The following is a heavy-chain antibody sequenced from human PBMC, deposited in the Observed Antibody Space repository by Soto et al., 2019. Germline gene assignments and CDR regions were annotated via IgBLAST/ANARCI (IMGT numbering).Heavy chain of an antibody. CDR1: GFSLTASAVG. CDR2: IYSDADK. D-gene: IGHD4-4*01. CDR3: AHSLSNFRFFDY. J-gene: IGHJ4*02. V-gene: IGHV2-5*02. Sequence: QITLKESGPTLVKPTETLTQTCSFSGFSLTASAVGVGWIRQPPGKALEWLALIYSDADKRSSPSLKNRVTITKDTSKNHVVLTLTNIDPVDTGTYYCAHSLSNFRFFDYWGQGILVTVSS.